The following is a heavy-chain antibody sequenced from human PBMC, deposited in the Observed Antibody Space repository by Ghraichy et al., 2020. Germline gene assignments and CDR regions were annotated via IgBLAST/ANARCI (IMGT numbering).Heavy chain of an antibody. D-gene: IGHD3-16*01. CDR2: ISGSGGST. J-gene: IGHJ3*02. V-gene: IGHV3-23*01. CDR3: AKFRGRGTVRPDAFDI. CDR1: GFTFSSYA. Sequence: GESLNISCAASGFTFSSYAMSWVRQAPGKGLEWVSAISGSGGSTYYADSVKGRFTISRDNSKNTLYLQMNSLRAEDTAVYYCAKFRGRGTVRPDAFDIWGQGTMVTVSS.